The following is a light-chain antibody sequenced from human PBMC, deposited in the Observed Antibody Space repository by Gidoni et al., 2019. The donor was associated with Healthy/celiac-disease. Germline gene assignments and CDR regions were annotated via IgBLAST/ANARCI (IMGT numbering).Light chain of an antibody. Sequence: QSVLTQPHSVSGAPGQRVTISCTGSSSNIGAGYDVHWYQQLPETAPKLLIYGNSNRPSGVPDRFSGSKSGTSASLAITGLQAEDEADYYCQSYDSSLSGSVVFGGGTKLTVL. CDR3: QSYDSSLSGSVV. CDR2: GNS. V-gene: IGLV1-40*01. CDR1: SSNIGAGYD. J-gene: IGLJ2*01.